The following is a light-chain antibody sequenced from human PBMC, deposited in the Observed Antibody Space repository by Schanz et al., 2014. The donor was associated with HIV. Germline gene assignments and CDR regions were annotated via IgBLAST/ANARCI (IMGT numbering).Light chain of an antibody. CDR2: DVS. V-gene: IGLV2-14*01. Sequence: QSVLTQPASVSGSPGQSITISCTGTSSDVGGYNYVSWYQQHPGKAPKLMIYDVSNRPSGVSNRFSGSKSGNSAFLTISGLQAEDEADYYCSSKRSGDTTPVVFGSGTKLTVL. CDR1: SSDVGGYNY. CDR3: SSKRSGDTTPVV. J-gene: IGLJ1*01.